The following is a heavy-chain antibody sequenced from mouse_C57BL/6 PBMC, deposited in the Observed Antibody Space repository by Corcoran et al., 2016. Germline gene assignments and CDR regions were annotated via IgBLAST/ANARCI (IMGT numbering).Heavy chain of an antibody. J-gene: IGHJ4*01. CDR2: IFPGSGST. D-gene: IGHD2-3*01. CDR3: ARFDGYSYAMDY. CDR1: GYTFTDYY. Sequence: GTELVKPGASVKISCKASGYTFTDYYINWVKQRPGQGLEWIGWIFPGSGSTYYNEKFKGKATLTVDKSSSTAYMLLSSLTSEDSAVYFCARFDGYSYAMDYWGQGTSVTVSS. V-gene: IGHV1-75*01.